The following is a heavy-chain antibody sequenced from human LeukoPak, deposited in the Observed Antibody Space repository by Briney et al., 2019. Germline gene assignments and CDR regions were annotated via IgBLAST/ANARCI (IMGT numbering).Heavy chain of an antibody. CDR3: ASGPYYYDSGVFDY. V-gene: IGHV1-46*01. D-gene: IGHD3-22*01. CDR2: INPRGGST. CDR1: GYTFTTYH. Sequence: ASVKVSCKASGYTFTTYHMHWVRQAPGQGLEWMGIINPRGGSTNYAQKFQGRVTMTRDTSTSTVYMELSSLRSEDTALYYCASGPYYYDSGVFDYWGQGTLVTVSS. J-gene: IGHJ4*02.